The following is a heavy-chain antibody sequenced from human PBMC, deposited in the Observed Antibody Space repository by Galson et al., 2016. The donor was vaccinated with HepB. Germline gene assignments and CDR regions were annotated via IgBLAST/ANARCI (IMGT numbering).Heavy chain of an antibody. CDR2: IYHSGST. J-gene: IGHJ5*02. CDR3: ARHRKPNWFDP. CDR1: GGSISSSIFY. D-gene: IGHD1-14*01. Sequence: SETLSLTCTVSGGSISSSIFYWGWIRQPPGKGLEWIGSIYHSGSTYYSPSLKSRVTISVDTSKNQFSLKLRSVTAADTAVYYCARHRKPNWFDPWGQGTLVTVSS. V-gene: IGHV4-39*01.